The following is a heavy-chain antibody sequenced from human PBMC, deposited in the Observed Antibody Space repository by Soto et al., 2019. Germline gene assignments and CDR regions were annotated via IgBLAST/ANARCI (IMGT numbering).Heavy chain of an antibody. CDR1: GGSFSGYY. J-gene: IGHJ6*03. Sequence: SETLSLTCAVYGGSFSGYYWSWIRQPPGKGLEWIGEINHSGSTNYNPSLKSRVTISVDTSKNQFSLKLSSVTAADTAVYYCARGPRRSGYYILTGYYQSPRVHYYMDVWGKGTTVTVSS. D-gene: IGHD3-9*01. V-gene: IGHV4-34*01. CDR2: INHSGST. CDR3: ARGPRRSGYYILTGYYQSPRVHYYMDV.